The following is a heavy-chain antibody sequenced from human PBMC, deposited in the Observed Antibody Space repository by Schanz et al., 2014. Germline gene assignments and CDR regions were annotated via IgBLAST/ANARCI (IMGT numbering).Heavy chain of an antibody. CDR1: GFTFRDYY. CDR3: ARANCRRKIYFDY. CDR2: ISSGSSYA. D-gene: IGHD2-21*01. J-gene: IGHJ4*02. Sequence: QVQLVESGGGLVKPGGSLRLSCAASGFTFRDYYMSWIRQAPGKGLEWVSDISSGSSYANYADSVKGRFTISTDNAKNSLYLQLNSLRAEDTAVYYCARANCRRKIYFDYWGRGTLVTVSS. V-gene: IGHV3-11*06.